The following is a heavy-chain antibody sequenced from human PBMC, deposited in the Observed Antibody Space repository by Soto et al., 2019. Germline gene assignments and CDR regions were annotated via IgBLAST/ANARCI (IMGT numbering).Heavy chain of an antibody. D-gene: IGHD2-8*01. J-gene: IGHJ4*02. CDR1: GGKISNYC. CDR2: IYYSGST. Sequence: SLTLPLTXTVAGGKISNYCWSWIRQPPGKGLEWIGYIYYSGSTYYSTSLKSRVTISVDTSKRQFSPNLSFVTAADTSVYYCATMGAPATGLYFLDYWGQGSLITVSS. CDR3: ATMGAPATGLYFLDY. V-gene: IGHV4-59*08.